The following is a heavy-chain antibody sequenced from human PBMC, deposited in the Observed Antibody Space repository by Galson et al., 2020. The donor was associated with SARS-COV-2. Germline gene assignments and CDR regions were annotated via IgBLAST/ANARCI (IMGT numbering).Heavy chain of an antibody. CDR1: GFTFSSYW. Sequence: GGSLRLSCAASGFTFSSYWMSWVRQAPGKGLEWVANINNDGSEKNYVDSVTGRFTLSRDNAKNSLYLQMNSLRAEDTAVYYCARAYSWTYRVGDYWGHGTLVTGSP. D-gene: IGHD1-26*01. CDR3: ARAYSWTYRVGDY. J-gene: IGHJ4*01. CDR2: INNDGSEK. V-gene: IGHV3-7*01.